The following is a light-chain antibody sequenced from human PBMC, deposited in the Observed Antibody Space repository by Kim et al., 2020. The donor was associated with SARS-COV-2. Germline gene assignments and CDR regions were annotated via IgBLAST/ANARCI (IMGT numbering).Light chain of an antibody. V-gene: IGKV3-11*01. CDR2: DAF. CDR1: VGSD. CDR3: QQRHAWPVT. J-gene: IGKJ5*01. Sequence: VGSDLAWYQQKPGQAPRLLIYDAFNRAAGAPARFSGSGSGTDFSLTISSLEPEDFAVYYCQQRHAWPVTFGQGTRLEIK.